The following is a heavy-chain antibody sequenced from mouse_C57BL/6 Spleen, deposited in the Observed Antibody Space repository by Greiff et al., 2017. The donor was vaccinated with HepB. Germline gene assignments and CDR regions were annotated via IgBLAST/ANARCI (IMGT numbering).Heavy chain of an antibody. CDR3: ARFSDGYYYFDY. Sequence: QVQLQQPGAELVKPGASVKMSCKASGYTFTSYWITWVKQRPGQGLEWIGDIYPGSGSTNYNEKFKSKATLTVDTSSSTAYMQLSSLTSEDTAVYYGARFSDGYYYFDYWGQGTTLTVSS. V-gene: IGHV1-55*01. CDR1: GYTFTSYW. J-gene: IGHJ2*01. CDR2: IYPGSGST. D-gene: IGHD2-3*01.